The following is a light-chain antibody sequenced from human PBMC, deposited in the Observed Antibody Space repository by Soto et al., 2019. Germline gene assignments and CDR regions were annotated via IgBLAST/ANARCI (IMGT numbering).Light chain of an antibody. J-gene: IGLJ2*01. V-gene: IGLV1-40*01. CDR2: GNT. CDR3: QSHDSSLSAHVV. Sequence: QSVLTQPPSVPGAPGQRVTISCTGSSSNIGADYDVQWYQQVPGTAPKLLIYGNTNRPSGVPDRFSGSISGTSASLAISGLQAEDEADYYCQSHDSSLSAHVVFGGGTQLTVL. CDR1: SSNIGADYD.